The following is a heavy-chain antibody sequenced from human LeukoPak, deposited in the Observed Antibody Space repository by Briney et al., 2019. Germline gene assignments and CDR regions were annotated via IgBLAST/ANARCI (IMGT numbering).Heavy chain of an antibody. CDR1: GFTFSGSA. CDR3: TVTSTFGELLEDYFDY. J-gene: IGHJ4*02. V-gene: IGHV3-73*01. D-gene: IGHD3-10*01. CDR2: IRSKANSYAT. Sequence: PGGSLRLSCAASGFTFSGSAMHWVRQASGKGLEWVGRIRSKANSYATAYAASVKGRFTISRDDSKNTAYLQMNSLKTEDTAVYYCTVTSTFGELLEDYFDYWGQGTLVTVSS.